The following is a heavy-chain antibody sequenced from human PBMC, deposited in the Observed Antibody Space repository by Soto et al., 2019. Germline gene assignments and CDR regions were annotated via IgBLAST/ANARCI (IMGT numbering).Heavy chain of an antibody. D-gene: IGHD2-8*01. CDR2: IIPIFGTA. CDR3: ARASTNDDAFDI. Sequence: SVKVSCKASGGAFSSYAISWVRQAPGQGLEWMGGIIPIFGTANYAQKFQGRVTITADESTSTAYMELSSLRSEDTAVYYCARASTNDDAFDIWGQGTMVTVSS. J-gene: IGHJ3*02. V-gene: IGHV1-69*13. CDR1: GGAFSSYA.